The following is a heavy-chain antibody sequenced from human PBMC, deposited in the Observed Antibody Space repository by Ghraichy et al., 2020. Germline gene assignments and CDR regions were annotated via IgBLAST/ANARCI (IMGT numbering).Heavy chain of an antibody. J-gene: IGHJ4*02. CDR1: GGSVSSGSYS. D-gene: IGHD3-10*01. CDR2: IYYSGST. Sequence: SETLSLTCTVSGGSVSSGSYSWSWIRQPPGKGLEWIGYIYYSGSTNYNPSLKSRVIISVDTSKNQFSLKLTSVTAADTAVYYCARNGENYYGSGSYVDYWGQGTLVTVSS. CDR3: ARNGENYYGSGSYVDY. V-gene: IGHV4-61*01.